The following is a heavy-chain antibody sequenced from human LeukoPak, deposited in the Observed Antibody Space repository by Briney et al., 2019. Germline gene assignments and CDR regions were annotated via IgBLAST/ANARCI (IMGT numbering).Heavy chain of an antibody. D-gene: IGHD3-3*01. CDR2: ISSSSSYI. CDR3: ARATCYYDFWSDFDY. V-gene: IGHV3-21*01. Sequence: GGSLRLSCAASGFTFSSYSMNWVRQAPGKGLEWVSSISSSSSYIYYADSVKGRFTISRDNAKNSLYLQMSSLRAEDTAVYYCARATCYYDFWSDFDYWGQGTLVTVSS. CDR1: GFTFSSYS. J-gene: IGHJ4*02.